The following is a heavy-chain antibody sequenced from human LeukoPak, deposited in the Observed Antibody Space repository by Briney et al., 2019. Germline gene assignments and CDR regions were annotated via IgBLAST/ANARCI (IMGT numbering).Heavy chain of an antibody. J-gene: IGHJ5*02. D-gene: IGHD2-2*01. Sequence: SVKVSCKASGYTFTSYYMHWVRQAPGQGLEWMGGIIPIFGTANYAQKFQGRVTITADESTSTAYMELSSLRSEDTAVYYCAILPPIVVVPAAQGENWFDPWGQGTLVTVSS. CDR1: GYTFTSYY. CDR3: AILPPIVVVPAAQGENWFDP. V-gene: IGHV1-69*13. CDR2: IIPIFGTA.